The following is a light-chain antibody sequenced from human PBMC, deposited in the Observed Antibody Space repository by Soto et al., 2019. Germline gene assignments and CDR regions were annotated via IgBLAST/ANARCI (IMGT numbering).Light chain of an antibody. Sequence: DIQMTQSPSSLSASVGDRVTITCRASQGITKDLGWYQQKSGTAPKVLIYHASNLQSGVPSRFSGSGSGTEFTLTISSLQPDDFATYYCQQYNSYSFGQGTKVEIK. V-gene: IGKV1-17*01. CDR1: QGITKD. CDR3: QQYNSYS. CDR2: HAS. J-gene: IGKJ1*01.